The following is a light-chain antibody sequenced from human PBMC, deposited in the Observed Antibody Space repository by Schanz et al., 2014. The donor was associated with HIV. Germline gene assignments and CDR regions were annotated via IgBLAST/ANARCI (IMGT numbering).Light chain of an antibody. V-gene: IGKV3-20*01. CDR3: QQYGSSPL. J-gene: IGKJ1*01. Sequence: EIVMTQSPVTLSVSPGERATLSCRASQSVTSDLAWYQQKPGQAPRLLIYGASNRATGIPDRFSGSGSGTDFTLTISRLEPEDFAVYYCQQYGSSPLFGQGTKVEIK. CDR2: GAS. CDR1: QSVTSD.